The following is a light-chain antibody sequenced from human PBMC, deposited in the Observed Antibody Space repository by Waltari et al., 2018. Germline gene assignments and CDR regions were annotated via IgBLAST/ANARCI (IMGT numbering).Light chain of an antibody. V-gene: IGKV3-15*01. J-gene: IGKJ1*01. Sequence: EVVMTQSPATLSVSPGERVTLSCRASPSVGYNLAWFQQQPGQAPRLLIYGASTRATDIPDRFSGSGSGTAFTLTISSLQSEDFAVYYCQQYNNWPPWTFGQGTKVEIK. CDR3: QQYNNWPPWT. CDR1: PSVGYN. CDR2: GAS.